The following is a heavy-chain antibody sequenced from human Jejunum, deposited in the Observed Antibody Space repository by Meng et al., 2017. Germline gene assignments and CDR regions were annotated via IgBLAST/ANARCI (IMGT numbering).Heavy chain of an antibody. V-gene: IGHV4-30-4*08. CDR3: ARGPDFASGTTPFHY. CDR2: IYYSGGT. Sequence: SETLSLTCTVSGDSISSGDYYWSWFRQPPGKGLQWIGYIYYSGGTYYNPSLKSLVTISVDTSKNQFSLRLSSVTAADTAVYFCARGPDFASGTTPFHYWGQGALVTVSS. CDR1: GDSISSGDYY. D-gene: IGHD3-10*01. J-gene: IGHJ4*02.